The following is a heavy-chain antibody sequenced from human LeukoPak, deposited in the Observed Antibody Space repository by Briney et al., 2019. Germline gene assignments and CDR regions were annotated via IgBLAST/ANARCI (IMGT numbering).Heavy chain of an antibody. V-gene: IGHV3-30*04. Sequence: GGSLRLSRAASGFTFSSYAMHWVRQAPGKGQEWVAVISYDGSNKYYADSVKGRFTISRDNSKNTLYLQMNSLRAEDTAVYYCARGPHTVVTPFLFSFDYWGQGTLVTVSS. J-gene: IGHJ4*02. D-gene: IGHD4-23*01. CDR1: GFTFSSYA. CDR3: ARGPHTVVTPFLFSFDY. CDR2: ISYDGSNK.